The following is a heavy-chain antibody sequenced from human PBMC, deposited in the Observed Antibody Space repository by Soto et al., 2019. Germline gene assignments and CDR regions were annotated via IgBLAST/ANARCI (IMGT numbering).Heavy chain of an antibody. D-gene: IGHD6-13*01. CDR2: ISGSGGST. CDR1: GFTFSSYA. Sequence: PGGSLRLSCAASGFTFSSYAMSWVRQAPGKGLEWVSAISGSGGSTYYADSVKGRFTISRDNSKNTLYLQMSSLRAEDTAVYYCAKENGYSSSWFEFDYWGQGTLVTVSS. CDR3: AKENGYSSSWFEFDY. J-gene: IGHJ4*02. V-gene: IGHV3-23*01.